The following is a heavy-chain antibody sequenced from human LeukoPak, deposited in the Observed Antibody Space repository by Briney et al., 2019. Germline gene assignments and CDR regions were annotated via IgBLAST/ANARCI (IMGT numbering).Heavy chain of an antibody. Sequence: SETLSLTCTVSGGSISSHYWSWIRQPPGKGLEWIGYIYYSGSTNYNPSLKSRVTILLDTSKNQFSLKLSSVTAADTAVYYCAKAKDFWSGPLDYWGQGTLVTVSS. CDR1: GGSISSHY. D-gene: IGHD3-3*01. J-gene: IGHJ4*02. V-gene: IGHV4-59*11. CDR2: IYYSGST. CDR3: AKAKDFWSGPLDY.